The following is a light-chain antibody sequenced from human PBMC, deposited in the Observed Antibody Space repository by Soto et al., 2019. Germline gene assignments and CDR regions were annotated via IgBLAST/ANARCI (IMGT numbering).Light chain of an antibody. CDR2: GAS. J-gene: IGKJ1*01. CDR1: QSVSSSY. V-gene: IGKV3-20*01. CDR3: LQYGSTPWT. Sequence: EIVLTQSPGTLSLSPGERATLSCRASQSVSSSYLAGYQQKPGQAPRLLIYGASSRATGIPDRFSGSGSGTVFTLTISRLEPKDVAVYYCLQYGSTPWTFGHGTKVELK.